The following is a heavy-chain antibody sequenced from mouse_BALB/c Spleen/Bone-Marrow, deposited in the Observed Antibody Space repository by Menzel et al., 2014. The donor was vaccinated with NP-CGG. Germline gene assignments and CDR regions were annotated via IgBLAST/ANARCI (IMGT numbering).Heavy chain of an antibody. J-gene: IGHJ4*01. CDR2: IKVGTGYT. Sequence: VMLVESGAELAKPGASVKMSCKASGYTFTNYWMYWVKQRPGQGLEWIGYIKVGTGYTEYNQKFKDKATLTADKSSSTAYMQLSSLTSEDSAVYYCARDYYYAMDYWGQGTSVTVSS. CDR3: ARDYYYAMDY. CDR1: GYTFTNYW. D-gene: IGHD2-4*01. V-gene: IGHV1-7*01.